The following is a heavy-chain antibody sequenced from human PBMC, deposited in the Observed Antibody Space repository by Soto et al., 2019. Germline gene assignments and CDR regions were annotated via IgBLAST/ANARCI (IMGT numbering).Heavy chain of an antibody. CDR3: AREDYGEGYFDY. Sequence: EVQLVESGGGLVKPGGSLRLSCAASGFTFSSYSMNWVRQAPGKGLEWVSSISSSSSYIYYADSVKSRFTISRDNAKNSLYLQMNSLRAEDTAVYYCAREDYGEGYFDYWGQGTLVTVSS. CDR2: ISSSSSYI. V-gene: IGHV3-21*01. J-gene: IGHJ4*02. CDR1: GFTFSSYS. D-gene: IGHD4-17*01.